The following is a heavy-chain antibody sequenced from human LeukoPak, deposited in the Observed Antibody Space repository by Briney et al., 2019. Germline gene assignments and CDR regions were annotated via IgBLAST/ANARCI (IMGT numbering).Heavy chain of an antibody. J-gene: IGHJ6*02. Sequence: GGSLRLSCAASGFTVSSNYMSWVRQAPGKGLEWVSVIYSGGSTYYADSVKGRFTISRDNSKNTLYLQMNSLRAEDTAVYYCARGIGYCSGGSCLLRPGDYYYYYGMDVWGQGTTVTVSS. CDR1: GFTVSSNY. CDR3: ARGIGYCSGGSCLLRPGDYYYYYGMDV. CDR2: IYSGGST. V-gene: IGHV3-53*01. D-gene: IGHD2-15*01.